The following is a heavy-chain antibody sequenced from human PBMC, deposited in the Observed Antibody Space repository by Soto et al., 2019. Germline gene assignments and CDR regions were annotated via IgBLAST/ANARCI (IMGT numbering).Heavy chain of an antibody. CDR1: GYTFTGYY. Sequence: ASVKVSCKASGYTFTGYYMHWVRQAPGQGLEWMGWINPNSGDTNYAQKFQGRVTMTRDTSISTAYMELSGLRSDDTAVYYCARGPYYYDRSGYFSLDYWGQGTPVTVPS. CDR3: ARGPYYYDRSGYFSLDY. V-gene: IGHV1-2*02. D-gene: IGHD3-22*01. J-gene: IGHJ4*02. CDR2: INPNSGDT.